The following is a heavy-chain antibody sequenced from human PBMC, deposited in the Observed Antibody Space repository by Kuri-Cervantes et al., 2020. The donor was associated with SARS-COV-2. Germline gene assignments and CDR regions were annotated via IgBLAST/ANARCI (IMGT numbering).Heavy chain of an antibody. CDR3: ARGYSSSWYRGQASY. CDR1: GFTFSDYY. V-gene: IGHV3-11*01. Sequence: GGCLRLSCAASGFTFSDYYMSWIRQAPGKGLEWVSYISNSGSTIYYADSVKGRFTISRDNAKNSLYLQMNSLRAEDTAVYYCARGYSSSWYRGQASYWGQGTLVTVSS. CDR2: ISNSGSTI. D-gene: IGHD6-13*01. J-gene: IGHJ4*02.